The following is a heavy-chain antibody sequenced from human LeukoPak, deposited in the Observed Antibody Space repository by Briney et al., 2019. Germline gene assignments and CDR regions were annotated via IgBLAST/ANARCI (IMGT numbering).Heavy chain of an antibody. CDR3: ARLRVAVIDY. V-gene: IGHV4-39*01. D-gene: IGHD6-19*01. CDR2: IYYSGST. J-gene: IGHJ4*02. CDR1: GGSISSSSYY. Sequence: PSETLSLTCTVSGGSISSSSYYWGWIRQPPGKGLEWNGSIYYSGSTYYNPSLKSRVTISVDTSKNQFSLKLSSVTAADTAVYYCARLRVAVIDYWGQGTLVTVSP.